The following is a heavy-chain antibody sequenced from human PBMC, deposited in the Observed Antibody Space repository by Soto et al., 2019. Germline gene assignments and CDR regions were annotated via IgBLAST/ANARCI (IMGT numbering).Heavy chain of an antibody. CDR2: ISNDGNRQ. V-gene: IGHV3-30-3*01. D-gene: IGHD5-18*01. CDR3: ARDIYSYGSVGTPDI. CDR1: GFSFSSQA. Sequence: GGSLRLSCAASGFSFSSQAMHWVRQAPGKGLEWVAAISNDGNRQLYADSVKDRFTISGDNSRNTLDLQMNNLRTEDTGVYFCARDIYSYGSVGTPDIWGQGTMVTVSS. J-gene: IGHJ3*02.